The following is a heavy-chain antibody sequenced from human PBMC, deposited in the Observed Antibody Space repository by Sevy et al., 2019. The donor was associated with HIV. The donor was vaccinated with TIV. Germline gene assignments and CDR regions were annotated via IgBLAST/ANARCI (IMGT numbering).Heavy chain of an antibody. CDR2: IHYSGRT. D-gene: IGHD6-19*01. CDR1: GGSISSHSYY. J-gene: IGHJ6*02. Sequence: SETLSLTCSVSGGSISSHSYYWTWIRQHPGKGLEWIGYIHYSGRTYYNPSLKSRVTISLDTSKNQFSLRQRSVMAADTAVYYCARDHGYSNGWFPYYYYYGMDVWGPGTTVTVSS. CDR3: ARDHGYSNGWFPYYYYYGMDV. V-gene: IGHV4-31*03.